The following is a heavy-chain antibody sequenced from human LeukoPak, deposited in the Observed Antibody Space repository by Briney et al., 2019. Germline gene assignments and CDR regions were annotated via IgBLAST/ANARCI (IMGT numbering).Heavy chain of an antibody. D-gene: IGHD3-10*01. CDR2: IYSGGTI. Sequence: PGGSLRLSCAASGFTVSSNYMSWVRQAPGKRLEWVSIIYSGGTIYYADSVKGRFTISRDSSKNTLYLQMNSLTAEDTAVYYCARTGGSGSYFNWAYFDYWGQGTLVTVSS. CDR3: ARTGGSGSYFNWAYFDY. J-gene: IGHJ4*02. CDR1: GFTVSSNY. V-gene: IGHV3-53*01.